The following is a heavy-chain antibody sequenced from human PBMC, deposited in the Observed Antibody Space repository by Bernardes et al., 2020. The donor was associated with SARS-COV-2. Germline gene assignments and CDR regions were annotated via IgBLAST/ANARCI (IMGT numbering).Heavy chain of an antibody. Sequence: GGSLRLSCAASGFTFSSYEMNWVRQAPGKGLEWVSYISSSGSTIYYADSVKGRFTISRDNAKNSLYLQMNSLRAEDTAVYYCARVRVAGPDGYWGQGTLVTVSS. V-gene: IGHV3-48*03. CDR3: ARVRVAGPDGY. D-gene: IGHD6-19*01. J-gene: IGHJ4*02. CDR2: ISSSGSTI. CDR1: GFTFSSYE.